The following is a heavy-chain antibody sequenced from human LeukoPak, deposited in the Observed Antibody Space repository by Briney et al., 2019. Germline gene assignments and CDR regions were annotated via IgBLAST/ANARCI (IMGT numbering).Heavy chain of an antibody. J-gene: IGHJ6*02. CDR3: ARGRYCSGGSCTDGMDV. D-gene: IGHD2-15*01. V-gene: IGHV3-21*01. Sequence: GGSLRLSCAASGFTFSSYAMSWVRQAPGKGLEWVSSISSSSSYIYYADSVKGRFTISRDNAKNSLYLQMNSLRAEDTAVYYCARGRYCSGGSCTDGMDVWGQRTTVTVSS. CDR1: GFTFSSYA. CDR2: ISSSSSYI.